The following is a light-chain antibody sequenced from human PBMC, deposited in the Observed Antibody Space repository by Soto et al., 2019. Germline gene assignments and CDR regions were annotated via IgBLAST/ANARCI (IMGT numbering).Light chain of an antibody. V-gene: IGKV3-15*01. CDR2: AAS. CDR3: YQYYNWPSFT. J-gene: IGKJ1*01. CDR1: QSVSSN. Sequence: EIVMTQSPTTLSVSPGERATLSCRASQSVSSNLAWYQQKPGQAPRLLIYAASTRPTGIPARFGGSGCGTEFALTISSLQSEDVAVYYYYQYYNWPSFTFGQGTKVDIK.